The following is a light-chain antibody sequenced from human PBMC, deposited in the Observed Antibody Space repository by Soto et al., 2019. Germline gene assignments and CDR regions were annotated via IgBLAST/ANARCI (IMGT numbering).Light chain of an antibody. J-gene: IGKJ1*01. CDR3: QQYGMTTWT. CDR2: GTS. CDR1: QTVSSSY. V-gene: IGKV3-20*01. Sequence: ELVLTQSPGTMSLSPGERASLSCRAIQTVSSSYLAWYQQKPGQAPRLLIYGTSHRAAGIPDRFGGSGSGTDVTLTISRLEPEDFAVYYCQQYGMTTWTFGQGTKVEIK.